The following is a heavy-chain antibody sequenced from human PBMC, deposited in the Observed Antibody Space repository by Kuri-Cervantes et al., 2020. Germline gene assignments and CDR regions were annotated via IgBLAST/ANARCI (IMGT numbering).Heavy chain of an antibody. D-gene: IGHD3-16*01. CDR1: GYTFTGYY. V-gene: IGHV1-2*02. Sequence: ASVKVSCKASGYTFTGYYMHWVRQAPGQGLEWMGWINPNSGGTNYAQKFQGRVTMTRDTSISTAYMELSRLRSDDTAVYYCARGARAPARCDAFDIWGQGTMVTVSS. J-gene: IGHJ3*02. CDR3: ARGARAPARCDAFDI. CDR2: INPNSGGT.